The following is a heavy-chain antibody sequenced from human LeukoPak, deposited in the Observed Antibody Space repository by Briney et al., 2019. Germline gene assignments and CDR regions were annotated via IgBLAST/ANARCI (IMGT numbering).Heavy chain of an antibody. V-gene: IGHV3-74*01. J-gene: IGHJ4*02. Sequence: GGSLRLSCAASGFTFSSYWMHWVRQAPGKGLMWVSRINSDGSSTSYADSVKGRFTIPRDNAKNTLYLQMNSLRTEDTAVYYCARGWVSRHWGQGTLVTVSS. CDR3: ARGWVSRH. CDR1: GFTFSSYW. D-gene: IGHD3-16*01. CDR2: INSDGSST.